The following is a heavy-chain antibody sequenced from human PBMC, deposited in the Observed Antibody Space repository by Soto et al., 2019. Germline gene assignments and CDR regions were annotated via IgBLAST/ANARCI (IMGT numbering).Heavy chain of an antibody. J-gene: IGHJ4*02. V-gene: IGHV3-21*01. CDR2: ISSSSSYI. CDR1: GFTFSSYS. CDR3: ARVGQQWLSGWVDY. Sequence: GGSLRLSCAASGFTFSSYSMNWVRQAPGEGLEWVSSISSSSSYIYYADSVKGRFTISRDNAKNSLYLQMNSLRAEDTAVYYCARVGQQWLSGWVDYWGQGTLVIVSS. D-gene: IGHD6-19*01.